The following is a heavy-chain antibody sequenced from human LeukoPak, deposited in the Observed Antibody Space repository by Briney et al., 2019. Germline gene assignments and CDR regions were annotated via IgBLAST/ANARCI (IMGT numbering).Heavy chain of an antibody. V-gene: IGHV3-30*18. CDR2: ISYDGSNK. J-gene: IGHJ4*02. D-gene: IGHD6-13*01. CDR3: AKDLAAGLDY. Sequence: GGSLRLSCAASGFTFSSYGMHWVRQAPGKGLEWVAVISYDGSNKYYADSVKGRFTISRDNSKNTLHLQMNSLRAEDTAVYYCAKDLAAGLDYWGQGTPVTVSS. CDR1: GFTFSSYG.